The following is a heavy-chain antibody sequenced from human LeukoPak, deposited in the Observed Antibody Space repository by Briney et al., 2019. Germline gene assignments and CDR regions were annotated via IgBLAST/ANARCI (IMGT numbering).Heavy chain of an antibody. CDR2: IYRSGNT. D-gene: IGHD3-3*02. J-gene: IGHJ4*02. CDR3: ARDLLISNTWYLGDY. CDR1: GFTVNSNH. V-gene: IGHV3-66*01. Sequence: PGGSLRLSCAVSGFTVNSNHMSWGRQAPRKGLEWVSVIYRSGNTNYADSVKGRFTISRDNSKNTLYLQMNSLRAEDTAVYYCARDLLISNTWYLGDYWGQGTLVTVSS.